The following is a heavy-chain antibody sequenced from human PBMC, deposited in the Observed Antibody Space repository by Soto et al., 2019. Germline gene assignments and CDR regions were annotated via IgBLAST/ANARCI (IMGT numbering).Heavy chain of an antibody. Sequence: GGSLRLSCAASGFTFSSYAMSWVRQAPGKGLEWVSAISGSGGSTYYADSVKGRFTISRDNSKNTLYLQMNSLRAEGTAVYYCAKPKPRRFWSGFIPDDYWGQGTLVTVSS. CDR3: AKPKPRRFWSGFIPDDY. V-gene: IGHV3-23*01. CDR2: ISGSGGST. CDR1: GFTFSSYA. J-gene: IGHJ4*02. D-gene: IGHD3-3*01.